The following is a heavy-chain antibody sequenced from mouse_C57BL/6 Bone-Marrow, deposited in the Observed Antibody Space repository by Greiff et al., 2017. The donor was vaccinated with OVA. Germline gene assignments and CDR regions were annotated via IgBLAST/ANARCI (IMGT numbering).Heavy chain of an antibody. V-gene: IGHV5-12*01. CDR1: GFTFSDYY. J-gene: IGHJ3*01. CDR3: ASTWLAY. Sequence: EVQGVESGGGLVQPGGSLKLSCAASGFTFSDYYMYWVRQTPEKRLEWVAYISNGGGSTYYPDTVKGRFTISRDNAKNTLYLQMSRLKSEDTAMYYCASTWLAYWGQGTLVTVSA. CDR2: ISNGGGST.